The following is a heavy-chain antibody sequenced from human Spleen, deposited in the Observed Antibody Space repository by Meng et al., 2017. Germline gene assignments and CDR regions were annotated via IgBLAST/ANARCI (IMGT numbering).Heavy chain of an antibody. J-gene: IGHJ4*02. D-gene: IGHD5-18*01. Sequence: LVGSGGGVAQPGGSLRLSCAASGLTFSSYSMSWVRQAPGRGLEWVAGISGSGGSTYYAESVKGRFTISRDNSKNTLYLQMNSLRGEDTAVYYCAKDWGYSHGHGFDYWGQGTLVTVSS. CDR2: ISGSGGST. CDR3: AKDWGYSHGHGFDY. CDR1: GLTFSSYS. V-gene: IGHV3-23*04.